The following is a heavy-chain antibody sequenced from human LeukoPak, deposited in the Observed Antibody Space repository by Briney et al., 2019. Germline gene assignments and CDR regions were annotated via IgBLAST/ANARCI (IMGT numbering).Heavy chain of an antibody. CDR1: GFTFSNAW. CDR2: IKSKTDGGTT. CDR3: TTGSSMIVVVTPPFDY. V-gene: IGHV3-15*01. J-gene: IGHJ4*02. D-gene: IGHD3-22*01. Sequence: PGGPLRLSCAAPGFTFSNAWMSWVRQAPGKGLERVARIKSKTDGGTTDYAAPVKGRFTISRDDSKNTLYLQMNSLKTEDTAVYYCTTGSSMIVVVTPPFDYWGQGTLVTVSS.